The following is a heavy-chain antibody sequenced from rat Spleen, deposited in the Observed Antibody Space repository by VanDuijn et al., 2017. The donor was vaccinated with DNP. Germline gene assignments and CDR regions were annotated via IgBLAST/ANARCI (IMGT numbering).Heavy chain of an antibody. CDR2: IRYDGGST. CDR1: GFTFSDYY. J-gene: IGHJ2*01. Sequence: EVQLVESGGDLVQPGRSLKLFCAASGFTFSDYYMAWVRQAPTKGLEWVAYIRYDGGSTKYGDSVKGRFTISGDNAKNTLYLQMTSLRSEDMATYYCARWNSGHFDYWGQGVMVPVSS. V-gene: IGHV5-22*01. D-gene: IGHD4-3*01. CDR3: ARWNSGHFDY.